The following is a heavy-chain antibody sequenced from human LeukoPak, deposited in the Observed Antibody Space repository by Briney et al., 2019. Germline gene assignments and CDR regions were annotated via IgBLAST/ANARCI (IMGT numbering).Heavy chain of an antibody. CDR3: ARYPSGYYGMDV. CDR2: IYPGDSNT. V-gene: IGHV5-51*06. Sequence: GESLKISCKGSGYSFASYWIGWVGQMPGKGLEWIGIIYPGDSNTRSSPSFPGQVTISADKSISTAYLQWSSLKASDTAMYYCARYPSGYYGMDVWGQGTTVTVSS. J-gene: IGHJ6*02. CDR1: GYSFASYW. D-gene: IGHD3-10*01.